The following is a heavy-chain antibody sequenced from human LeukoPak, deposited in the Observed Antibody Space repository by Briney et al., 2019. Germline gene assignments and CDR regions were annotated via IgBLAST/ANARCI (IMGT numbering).Heavy chain of an antibody. V-gene: IGHV3-7*01. J-gene: IGHJ4*02. CDR1: GFTFSSYW. CDR2: INQDGSEK. D-gene: IGHD6-6*01. Sequence: GGSLRLSCGASGFTFSSYWMSWVLQAAGKGLEWVANINQDGSEKYYVDSVKGRFTISRDNAKNSLYLQMNSLRADDTAVYYCANEGAYTSSSPTGYWGQGTLVTVSS. CDR3: ANEGAYTSSSPTGY.